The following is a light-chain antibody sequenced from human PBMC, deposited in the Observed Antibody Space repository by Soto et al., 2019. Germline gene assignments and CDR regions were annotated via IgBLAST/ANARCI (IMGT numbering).Light chain of an antibody. CDR2: LNSDGSH. CDR1: SGHSSYA. V-gene: IGLV4-69*01. CDR3: QTWGTGIWV. J-gene: IGLJ7*01. Sequence: QPVLTQSPSASASLGASVKLTCTLSSGHSSYAIAWHQQQPEKGPRYLMKLNSDGSHNKGDGIPDRFSGSSSGAERHLTISSLQSEDEADYYCQTWGTGIWVFGGGTQLTVL.